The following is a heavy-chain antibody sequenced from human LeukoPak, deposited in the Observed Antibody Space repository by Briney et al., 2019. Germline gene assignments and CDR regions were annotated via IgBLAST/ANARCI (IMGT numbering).Heavy chain of an antibody. Sequence: ASVKVSCKASGYTFTSYDINWVRQATGQGLEWMGWMNPNSGNTGYAQKLQGRVTITRDTSASTAYMELSSLRSEDMAVYYCARDKGKGQQSSPTNWFDPWGQGTLVTVSS. J-gene: IGHJ5*02. CDR1: GYTFTSYD. V-gene: IGHV1-8*03. CDR3: ARDKGKGQQSSPTNWFDP. CDR2: MNPNSGNT. D-gene: IGHD6-13*01.